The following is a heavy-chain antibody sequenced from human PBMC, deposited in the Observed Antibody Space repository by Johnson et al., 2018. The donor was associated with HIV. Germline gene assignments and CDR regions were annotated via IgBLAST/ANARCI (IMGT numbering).Heavy chain of an antibody. V-gene: IGHV3-11*04. CDR2: ISSSGSTI. D-gene: IGHD6-19*01. Sequence: QMLLVESGGGVVQPGRSLRLSCAASGFTFSNYWMSWVRQAPGKGLEWVSYISSSGSTIYYADSVKGRFTISRDNAKNSLYLQMNSLRAEDTAVYYCARIPGSGWEHDAFDIWGQGTMVTVSS. J-gene: IGHJ3*02. CDR1: GFTFSNYW. CDR3: ARIPGSGWEHDAFDI.